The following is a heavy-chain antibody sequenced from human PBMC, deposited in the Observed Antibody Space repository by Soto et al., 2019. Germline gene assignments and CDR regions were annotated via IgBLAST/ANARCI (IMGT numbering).Heavy chain of an antibody. CDR1: GVSISSYY. CDR3: VSQRTTVITKAYFDY. J-gene: IGHJ4*01. V-gene: IGHV4-39*01. CDR2: VYCRGRS. D-gene: IGHD4-4*01. Sequence: PSETLSLTCSVSGVSISSYYWGWIRQSPGRGLEWIGSVYCRGRSYSKSSVKSRVTISVDTSKNQFSLNLKSVTASHTAVYFCVSQRTTVITKAYFDYWGPGALVTASS.